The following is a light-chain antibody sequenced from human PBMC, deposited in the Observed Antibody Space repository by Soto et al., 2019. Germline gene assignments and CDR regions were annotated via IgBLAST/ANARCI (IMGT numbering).Light chain of an antibody. V-gene: IGKV3-15*01. J-gene: IGKJ5*01. CDR3: QQYNTWPPIT. Sequence: EIVMTQSPATLSVSPGERATLSCRASQSVSSNLAWYQQKPGQAPRLLIYGASTRATGIPARFSGSGSGTEFTLTISSLQSEDFALYYCQQYNTWPPITFGQGTRLHIK. CDR2: GAS. CDR1: QSVSSN.